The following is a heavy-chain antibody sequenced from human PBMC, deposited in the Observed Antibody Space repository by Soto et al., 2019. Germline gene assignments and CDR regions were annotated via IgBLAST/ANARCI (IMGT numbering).Heavy chain of an antibody. V-gene: IGHV4-39*07. J-gene: IGHJ4*02. CDR3: ARDIAGGIQLDY. CDR2: IYYSGST. D-gene: IGHD5-18*01. Sequence: SETLSLTCTVSGGSISSSSYYWGWIRQPPGKGLEWIGSIYYSGSTYYNPSLKSRVTISVDTSKNQFSLKLSSVTAADTAVYYCARDIAGGIQLDYWGQGTLVTVSS. CDR1: GGSISSSSYY.